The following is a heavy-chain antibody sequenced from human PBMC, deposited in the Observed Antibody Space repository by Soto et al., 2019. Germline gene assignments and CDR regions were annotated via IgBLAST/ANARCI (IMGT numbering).Heavy chain of an antibody. Sequence: VQLVQSGAEVKKPGSSVKVSCKASGGTFRSYSLTWVRQARGQGLEWMGGFVPKFGSINYAQKFQARMMITADESTSTADMELSSLRSEDTAVYYCVTGDNYYFDYWGQGTLVTVSS. CDR3: VTGDNYYFDY. CDR1: GGTFRSYS. CDR2: FVPKFGSI. D-gene: IGHD1-20*01. J-gene: IGHJ4*02. V-gene: IGHV1-69*01.